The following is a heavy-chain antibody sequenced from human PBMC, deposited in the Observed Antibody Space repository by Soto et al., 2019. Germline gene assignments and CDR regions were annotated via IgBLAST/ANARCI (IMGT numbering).Heavy chain of an antibody. D-gene: IGHD2-2*01. V-gene: IGHV3-30*18. CDR3: AKDKEYQVLLRMGYL. CDR1: GFTFSNYG. J-gene: IGHJ6*02. CDR2: TSYNGSNK. Sequence: PVGSLRLSCAASGFTFSNYGMHWVRQAPGKGLEWVAVTSYNGSNKYYADSVKGRFTISRDNSKNTVFLQMSSLRVEDTAVYYCAKDKEYQVLLRMGYLWGQGTTVTVSS.